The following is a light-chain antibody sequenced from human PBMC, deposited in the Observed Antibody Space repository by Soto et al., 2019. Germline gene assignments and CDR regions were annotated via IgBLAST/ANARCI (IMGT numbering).Light chain of an antibody. V-gene: IGLV2-14*01. Sequence: QSALTQPASVSGSPGQSITISCTGTSSDVGGYNHVAWYQQYPGKAPKLIIFEVSDRPSGVSNRFSGSKSGNTASLSISGLQPEDEADYYCSSYKSGATLVFGGGTKVTVL. CDR3: SSYKSGATLV. J-gene: IGLJ2*01. CDR1: SSDVGGYNH. CDR2: EVS.